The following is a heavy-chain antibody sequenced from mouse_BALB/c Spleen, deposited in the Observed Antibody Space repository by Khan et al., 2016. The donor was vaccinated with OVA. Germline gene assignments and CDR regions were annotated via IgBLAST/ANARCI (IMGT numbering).Heavy chain of an antibody. CDR2: IDPFNGGT. Sequence: VQLQQSGPELMKPGASVKISCKASGYSFTSYYIHWMKQSHGKSLEWIGYIDPFNGGTNYNQKFKGKATLTVDKSSNTAYMHLSSLTSEDSAVYYCARKGITTWFAYWGQGTLVTVSA. CDR3: ARKGITTWFAY. D-gene: IGHD2-4*01. V-gene: IGHV1S135*01. CDR1: GYSFTSYY. J-gene: IGHJ3*01.